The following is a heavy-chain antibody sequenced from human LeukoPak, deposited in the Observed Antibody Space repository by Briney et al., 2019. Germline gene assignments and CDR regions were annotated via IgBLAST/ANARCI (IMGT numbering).Heavy chain of an antibody. D-gene: IGHD3-10*01. Sequence: GRSLRLSCAASGFTFSSYGMHWVRQAPGKGLEWVAVISYDGINKYYADSVKGRFTISRDNSKNTLYLQMNSLRAEDTAVYYCAKDEMVREVITSPFDYWGQGTLVTVSS. CDR3: AKDEMVREVITSPFDY. V-gene: IGHV3-30*18. J-gene: IGHJ4*02. CDR2: ISYDGINK. CDR1: GFTFSSYG.